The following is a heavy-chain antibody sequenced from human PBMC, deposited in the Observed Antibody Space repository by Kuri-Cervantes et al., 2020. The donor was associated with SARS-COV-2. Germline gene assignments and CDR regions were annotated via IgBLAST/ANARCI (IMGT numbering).Heavy chain of an antibody. CDR1: GFTFSSYA. Sequence: GGSLRLSCAASGFTFSSYAMSWVRQAPGKGREWVSAISGSGGSIYYAESVKGRFTISRDNSKNTLYLQMNSLRAEDTAVYYCAKDGYYYESSGYYLIDCWGQGTLVTVSS. J-gene: IGHJ4*02. V-gene: IGHV3-23*01. CDR3: AKDGYYYESSGYYLIDC. CDR2: ISGSGGSI. D-gene: IGHD3-22*01.